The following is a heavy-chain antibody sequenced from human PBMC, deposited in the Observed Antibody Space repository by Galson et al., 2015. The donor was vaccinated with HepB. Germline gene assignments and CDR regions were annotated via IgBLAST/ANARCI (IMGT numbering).Heavy chain of an antibody. J-gene: IGHJ5*02. CDR1: RGTFSSYA. Sequence: SVKVSCKASRGTFSSYAISWVRQAPGQGLEWMGGIIPILGIANYAQKFQGRVTITADKSTSTAYMELSSLRSEDTAVYYCARGGGYCSSTSCHPYDYSPRSGWFDPWGQGTLVTVSS. D-gene: IGHD2-2*03. V-gene: IGHV1-69*10. CDR2: IIPILGIA. CDR3: ARGGGYCSSTSCHPYDYSPRSGWFDP.